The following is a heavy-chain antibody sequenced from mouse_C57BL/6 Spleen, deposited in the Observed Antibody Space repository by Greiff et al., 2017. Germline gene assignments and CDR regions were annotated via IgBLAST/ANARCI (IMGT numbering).Heavy chain of an antibody. CDR1: GYTFTDYN. CDR3: ARVITTVVATGEVFDY. D-gene: IGHD1-1*01. J-gene: IGHJ2*01. CDR2: INPNNGGT. V-gene: IGHV1-18*01. Sequence: VQLKESGPELVKPGASVKIPCKASGYTFTDYNMDWVKQSHGKSLEWIGDINPNNGGTIYNQKFKGKATLTVDKSSSTAYMELRSLTSEDTAVYYCARVITTVVATGEVFDYWGQGTTLTVSS.